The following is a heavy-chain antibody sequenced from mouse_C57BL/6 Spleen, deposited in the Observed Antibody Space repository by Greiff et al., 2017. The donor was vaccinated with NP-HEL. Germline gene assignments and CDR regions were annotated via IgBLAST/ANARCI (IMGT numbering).Heavy chain of an antibody. Sequence: QVQLQQPGTELVKPGASVKLSCKASGYTFTSYWMHWVKQRPGQGLEWIGNINPSNGGTNYNEKFKSKATLTVDKSSSTAYMQLSSLTSEDSAVYYCARLGFITTVVPYAMDYWGQGTSVTVSS. CDR2: INPSNGGT. J-gene: IGHJ4*01. CDR3: ARLGFITTVVPYAMDY. D-gene: IGHD1-1*01. V-gene: IGHV1-53*01. CDR1: GYTFTSYW.